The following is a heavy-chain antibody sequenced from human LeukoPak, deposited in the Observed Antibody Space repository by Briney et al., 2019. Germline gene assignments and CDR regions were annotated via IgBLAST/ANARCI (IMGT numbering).Heavy chain of an antibody. D-gene: IGHD6-19*01. V-gene: IGHV3-23*01. J-gene: IGHJ6*04. CDR3: AKDFSSQSIAVAGRPYYYYYGMDV. CDR2: ISGSGGST. Sequence: QPGPCLRLSSAASGFTFSSYAVSWVRQAPGKGLQWVSAISGSGGSTYYADSVKGRFTISRDNSKNTLYLQMNSLRAEDTAVYYCAKDFSSQSIAVAGRPYYYYYGMDVWGKGTTVTVSS. CDR1: GFTFSSYA.